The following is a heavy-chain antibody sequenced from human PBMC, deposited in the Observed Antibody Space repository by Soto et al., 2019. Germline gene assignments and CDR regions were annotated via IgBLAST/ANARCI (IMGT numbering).Heavy chain of an antibody. V-gene: IGHV2-5*02. CDR2: IYWDEDK. CDR3: AHRPRGYAYYFDY. Sequence: QITLKESGPTLVKPTQTLTLTCTFSGFSLRTRGVAVGWFRQPPGKALEWLALIYWDEDKWYSPSLKSRLTIADDTSKKQVVLTMTNVDPVDTATYYCAHRPRGYAYYFDYWGHGILVTVSS. J-gene: IGHJ4*01. D-gene: IGHD5-12*01. CDR1: GFSLRTRGVA.